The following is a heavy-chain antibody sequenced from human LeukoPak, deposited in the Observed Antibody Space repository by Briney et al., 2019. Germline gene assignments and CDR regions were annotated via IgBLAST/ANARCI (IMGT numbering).Heavy chain of an antibody. D-gene: IGHD2-15*01. CDR3: ARDIVVQQGYYGMDV. Sequence: ASVKVSCKASGYTFTSYYMHWVRQAPGQGLEWMGIINPSGGSTSYAQKFQGRVTMTRDTSTSIVYMELSSLRSEDTAVYYCARDIVVQQGYYGMDVWGQGTTVTVSS. J-gene: IGHJ6*02. CDR1: GYTFTSYY. V-gene: IGHV1-46*01. CDR2: INPSGGST.